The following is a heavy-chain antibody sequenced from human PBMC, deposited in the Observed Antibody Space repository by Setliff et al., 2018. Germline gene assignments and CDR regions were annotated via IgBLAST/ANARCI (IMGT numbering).Heavy chain of an antibody. CDR3: ARKGISALSGAFDM. CDR1: GGSMIGYY. J-gene: IGHJ3*02. Sequence: SETLSLTCTVSGGSMIGYYWTWIRQPPGKGLEWIGYIYYSGSTKYNLSLKSRVTISVDTSKNQFSLKLNSVTAADTAVYYCARKGISALSGAFDMWGQGTMVTVSS. V-gene: IGHV4-59*12. D-gene: IGHD1-26*01. CDR2: IYYSGST.